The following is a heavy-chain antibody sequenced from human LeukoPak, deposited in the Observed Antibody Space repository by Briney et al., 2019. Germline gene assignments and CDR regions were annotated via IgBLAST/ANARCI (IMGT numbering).Heavy chain of an antibody. V-gene: IGHV3-74*01. J-gene: IGHJ4*02. D-gene: IGHD3-22*01. CDR3: ARSHYESGAYFFDY. CDR1: GFTFSSYW. Sequence: GGSLRLSCAASGFTFSSYWMHWVRQAPGKGPVWVSRINGDGSTTTFADSVKGRFTISRDNAKNTLYLQLNSLGAEDTAVYYCARSHYESGAYFFDYWGQGTLVTVSS. CDR2: INGDGSTT.